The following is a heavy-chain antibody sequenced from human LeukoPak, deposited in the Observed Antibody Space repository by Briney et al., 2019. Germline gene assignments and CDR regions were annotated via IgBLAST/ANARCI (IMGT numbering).Heavy chain of an antibody. D-gene: IGHD2-21*02. CDR3: VRVCDSDCQAAHAFDI. V-gene: IGHV3-72*01. CDR1: GLIFSDHY. J-gene: IGHJ3*02. CDR2: TRNRTKSYST. Sequence: HPGGSLRLSCAVSGLIFSDHYIDWVRQAAGKGLEWVGRTRNRTKSYSTAYAASVTGRFTISRDDSKNSVYLQMNSLKSEDTAVYYCVRVCDSDCQAAHAFDIWGQGTMVSVSS.